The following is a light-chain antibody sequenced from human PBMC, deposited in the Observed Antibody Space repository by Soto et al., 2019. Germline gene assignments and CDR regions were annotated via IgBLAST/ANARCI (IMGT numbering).Light chain of an antibody. CDR2: SNN. J-gene: IGLJ3*02. CDR3: ATWDDSLNMV. Sequence: QPVLTQPPSASGTPGQRVTVSCSGSRSNIGNNYVYWYQQVPGTAPKLLMHSNNQRPSGVPDRFSASKSGSSASLAISGLRSEDEADYYCATWDDSLNMVFGGGTQLTVL. CDR1: RSNIGNNY. V-gene: IGLV1-47*02.